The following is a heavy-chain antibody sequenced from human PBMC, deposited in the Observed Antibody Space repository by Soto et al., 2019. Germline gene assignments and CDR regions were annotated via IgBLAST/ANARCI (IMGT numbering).Heavy chain of an antibody. V-gene: IGHV4-39*01. CDR2: IDYSGST. CDR1: GGSISSCSCC. J-gene: IGHJ6*02. Sequence: SETLSLTCTVSGGSISSCSCCWVWLRQRPGKGLEWIWSIDYSGSTYYTPSLKSRVTISVDTSKNQCSLKLSSVTAADTAVYYCARRLYYDSSGFEGGGMDVWGQGTTVT. D-gene: IGHD3-22*01. CDR3: ARRLYYDSSGFEGGGMDV.